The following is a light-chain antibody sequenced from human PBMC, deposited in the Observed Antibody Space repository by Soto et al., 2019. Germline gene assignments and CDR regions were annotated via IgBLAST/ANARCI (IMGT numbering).Light chain of an antibody. V-gene: IGKV3-20*01. Sequence: EIVLTQSPGTLSLSPGERATLSCRASQSVRNNYLAWYQQQPGQAPRLLIYGTSTRDTGIPDRFSGSGSGTDFTLTISRLEPEYFAVYYWQQYGSSYTFGPGTKVEIK. CDR2: GTS. CDR3: QQYGSSYT. CDR1: QSVRNNY. J-gene: IGKJ3*01.